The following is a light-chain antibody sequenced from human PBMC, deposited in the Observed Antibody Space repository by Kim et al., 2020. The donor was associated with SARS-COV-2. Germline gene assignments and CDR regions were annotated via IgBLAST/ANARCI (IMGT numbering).Light chain of an antibody. CDR1: NNNVGNEG. CDR3: SAWDTSLRVWL. Sequence: PTATLTCTGNNNNVGNEGATWLQQVQSHPPKPLSYRNNNRPSGISERLSASTSGNTASLTITGLQPEDEADYYCSAWDTSLRVWLFGGGTQLTVL. V-gene: IGLV10-54*01. CDR2: RNN. J-gene: IGLJ2*01.